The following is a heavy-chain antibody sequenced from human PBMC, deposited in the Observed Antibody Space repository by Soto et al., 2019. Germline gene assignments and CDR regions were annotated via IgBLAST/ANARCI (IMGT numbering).Heavy chain of an antibody. Sequence: SETLSLTCTVSGGSISSYYWSWIRQPPGKGLEWIGYIYYSGSTNYNPSLKSRVTISVDTSKNQFSLKLNSMTAAGTAVYYCARHNYGSGSTYFDYWGQGTLVTVSS. CDR2: IYYSGST. CDR3: ARHNYGSGSTYFDY. J-gene: IGHJ4*02. CDR1: GGSISSYY. V-gene: IGHV4-59*08. D-gene: IGHD3-10*01.